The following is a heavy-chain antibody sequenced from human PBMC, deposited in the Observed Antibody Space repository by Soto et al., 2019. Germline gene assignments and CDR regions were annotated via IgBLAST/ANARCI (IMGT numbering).Heavy chain of an antibody. CDR2: IYPGESDT. Sequence: GEALKISCKSSGYSLNNYWIGWGRQMPGKGLEGMGIIYPGESDTNYSPSFHGQVTFSADKSISTAYLQWSSLKASDTAMYYCAFSISSVNRFDPWGQGTLVTVSS. V-gene: IGHV5-51*01. CDR1: GYSLNNYW. J-gene: IGHJ5*02. D-gene: IGHD6-13*01. CDR3: AFSISSVNRFDP.